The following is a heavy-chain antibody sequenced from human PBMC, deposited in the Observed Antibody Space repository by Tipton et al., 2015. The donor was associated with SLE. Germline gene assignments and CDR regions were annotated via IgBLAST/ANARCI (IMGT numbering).Heavy chain of an antibody. Sequence: LRLSCAVYGGTFSGYYWSWIRQSPGKGLEWIGEINYSGNTKYNPSLKSRVTISVDTSKNQFSLNLNIMTAADTAMYYCATSLNYYDSSGPEGWGQGTMVTVSS. CDR2: INYSGNT. CDR3: ATSLNYYDSSGPEG. V-gene: IGHV4-34*08. J-gene: IGHJ3*01. CDR1: GGTFSGYY. D-gene: IGHD3-22*01.